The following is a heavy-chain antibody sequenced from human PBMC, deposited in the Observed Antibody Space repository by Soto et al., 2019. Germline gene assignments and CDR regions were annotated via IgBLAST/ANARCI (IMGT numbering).Heavy chain of an antibody. D-gene: IGHD2-15*01. CDR3: ARGYCSGGSCYVQYYYYGMDV. Sequence: ASVKVSCKASGGTFSSYAISWVRQAPGQGLEWMGGIIPIFGTANYAQKFQGRVTITADESTSTAYMELSSLRSEDTAVYYCARGYCSGGSCYVQYYYYGMDVWGQGTTVTVSS. CDR2: IIPIFGTA. V-gene: IGHV1-69*13. CDR1: GGTFSSYA. J-gene: IGHJ6*02.